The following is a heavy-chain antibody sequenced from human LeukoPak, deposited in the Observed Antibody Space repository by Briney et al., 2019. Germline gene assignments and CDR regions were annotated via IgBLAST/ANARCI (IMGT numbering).Heavy chain of an antibody. V-gene: IGHV4-59*01. J-gene: IGHJ4*02. CDR1: GGSISSYY. CDR3: ATNRGRYSYGYFDY. Sequence: SETLSLTCTVPGGSISSYYWSSIRQPPGKGLEWIGYIYYSGSTNYNPSLKSRVTISVDTSKNQFSLKLSSVTAADTAVYYCATNRGRYSYGYFDYWGQGTLVTVSS. CDR2: IYYSGST. D-gene: IGHD5-18*01.